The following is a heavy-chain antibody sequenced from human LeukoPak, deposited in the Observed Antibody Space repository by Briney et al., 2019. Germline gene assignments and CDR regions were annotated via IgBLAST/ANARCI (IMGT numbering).Heavy chain of an antibody. CDR3: AKDPPAIFGVVEGW. CDR2: IYSGGST. V-gene: IGHV3-53*01. Sequence: GGSLRLSCAASGFTVSSNYMTWVRQAPGKGLEWVSVIYSGGSTYYADSVKGRFTISRDNSKNTLYLQMNSLRAEDTAVYYCAKDPPAIFGVVEGWWGQGTLVTVSS. J-gene: IGHJ4*02. CDR1: GFTVSSNY. D-gene: IGHD3-3*01.